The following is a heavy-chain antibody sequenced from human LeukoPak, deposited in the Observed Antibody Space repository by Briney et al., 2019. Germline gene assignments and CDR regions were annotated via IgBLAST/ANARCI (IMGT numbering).Heavy chain of an antibody. V-gene: IGHV4-31*03. D-gene: IGHD4-17*01. J-gene: IGHJ4*02. CDR2: IYYSGST. CDR1: GGSISSGGYY. CDR3: ARGRTTVTPHDY. Sequence: PSETLSLTCTVSGGSISSGGYYWSWIRQHPGKGLEWIGYIYYSGSTYYNPSLKSRVTISVDTSKNQFSLKLSSVTAADTAVYYCARGRTTVTPHDYWGQGTLVTVSS.